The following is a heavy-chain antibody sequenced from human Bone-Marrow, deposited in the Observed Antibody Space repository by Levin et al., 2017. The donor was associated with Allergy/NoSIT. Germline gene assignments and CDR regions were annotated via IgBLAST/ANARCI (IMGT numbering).Heavy chain of an antibody. CDR2: INDAGTT. D-gene: IGHD3-10*01. Sequence: PGGSLRLSCAASGFTVSDNYVNWVRQTPMKGLEWVSLINDAGTTYYADSVKGRFTLSRDNSKNTVYLQMSGLRAEDTAVYYCARDYFGSGRSWVAFDIWGRGTMVTVSS. CDR1: GFTVSDNY. CDR3: ARDYFGSGRSWVAFDI. V-gene: IGHV3-53*01. J-gene: IGHJ3*02.